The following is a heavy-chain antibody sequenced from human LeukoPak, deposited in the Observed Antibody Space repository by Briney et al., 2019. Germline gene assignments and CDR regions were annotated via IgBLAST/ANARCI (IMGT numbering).Heavy chain of an antibody. J-gene: IGHJ3*02. V-gene: IGHV3-7*03. CDR1: GFSFFGYW. CDR2: IKQEEVGK. D-gene: IGHD1-26*01. CDR3: AKDIRLWELDAFDI. Sequence: GGSLRLSCAAPGFSFFGYWLSSVRQAQGKGREWGANIKQEEVGKYYVNPVRGGSTLSGEKAKNSLYLKMNSLSAEDTAVYYCAKDIRLWELDAFDIWGQGTIVTVS.